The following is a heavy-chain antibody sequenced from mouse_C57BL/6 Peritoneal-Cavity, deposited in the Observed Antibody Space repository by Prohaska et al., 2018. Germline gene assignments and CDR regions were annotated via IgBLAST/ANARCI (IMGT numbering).Heavy chain of an antibody. V-gene: IGHV6-3*01. CDR1: GFTFSNYW. J-gene: IGHJ3*01. CDR3: TRFAY. CDR2: IRLKSDNYAT. Sequence: EVKLEESGGGLVQPGGSMKLSCVASGFTFSNYWMNWVRQSPEKGLGWFVQIRLKSDNYATHYAESVKGRFTISRYDSKSSVYLQMNNLRAEDTGIYYCTRFAYWGQGTLVTVSA.